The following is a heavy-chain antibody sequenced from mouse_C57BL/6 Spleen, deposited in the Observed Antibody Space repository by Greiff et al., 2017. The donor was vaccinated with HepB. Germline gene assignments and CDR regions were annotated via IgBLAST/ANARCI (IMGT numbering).Heavy chain of an antibody. CDR3: ATEGFAY. CDR2: KSYDGST. Sequence: EVQLQESGPGLVKPSQSLSLTCSVTGYSITSGCYWNWSRRFQGNKLGWMGFKSYDGSTNYNPSLKNQTTITRDTSKNQFFLKLNSVTTEDTATYYCATEGFAYWGQGTLVTVSA. V-gene: IGHV3-6*01. CDR1: GYSITSGCY. J-gene: IGHJ3*01.